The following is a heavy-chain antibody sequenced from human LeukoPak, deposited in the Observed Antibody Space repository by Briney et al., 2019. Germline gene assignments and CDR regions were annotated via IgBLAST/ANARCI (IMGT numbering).Heavy chain of an antibody. J-gene: IGHJ4*02. D-gene: IGHD2-2*02. CDR1: GFTFSSYA. CDR2: ISYDGSNK. V-gene: IGHV3-30-3*02. CDR3: SKDCCSSSSFFTNGGLGLWGYYFDY. Sequence: GRSLRLSCAASGFTFSSYAMHRVRQAPGKGLERVAVISYDGSNKYYADSVKGRFTISRDNSKKTLYLQVNSLRAEDTAVYYCSKDCCSSSSFFTNGGLGLWGYYFDYWGQGTLVTVS.